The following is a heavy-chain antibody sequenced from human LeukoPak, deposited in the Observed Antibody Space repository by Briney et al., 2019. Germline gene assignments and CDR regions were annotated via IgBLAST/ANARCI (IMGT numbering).Heavy chain of an antibody. CDR1: GYTFTSYY. J-gene: IGHJ4*02. CDR3: ARVQNYYDSSGPGLY. V-gene: IGHV1-46*01. CDR2: INPSGGST. Sequence: ASVKVSCKASGYTFTSYYMHWVRQAPGQGLEWMGIINPSGGSTSYAQKFQGRVTMTRDTSTSTVYMELSSLRSEDTAVYYCARVQNYYDSSGPGLYWGQGTLVTVSS. D-gene: IGHD3-22*01.